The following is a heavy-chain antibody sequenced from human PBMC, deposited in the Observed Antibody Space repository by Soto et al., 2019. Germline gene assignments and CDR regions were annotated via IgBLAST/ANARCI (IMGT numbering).Heavy chain of an antibody. CDR1: RGSITSSGYY. V-gene: IGHV4-39*01. Sequence: PSETLSLTCSVSRGSITSSGYYWSWIRQHPGKGLEWIGDIYNSGSTHYNPSLKSRVSMSIDTSKDQFSLKLKSVTAADTALYFCERQRTSVVTQAYFDVWGPGSLVTVSS. D-gene: IGHD2-21*02. CDR3: ERQRTSVVTQAYFDV. J-gene: IGHJ4*02. CDR2: IYNSGST.